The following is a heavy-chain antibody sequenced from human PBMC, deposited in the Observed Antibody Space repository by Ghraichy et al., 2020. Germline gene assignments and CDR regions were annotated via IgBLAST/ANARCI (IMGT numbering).Heavy chain of an antibody. CDR3: ARDYDFWSGYYYYGMDV. CDR1: GFTFSSYS. D-gene: IGHD3-3*01. V-gene: IGHV3-21*01. CDR2: ISSSSSYI. J-gene: IGHJ6*02. Sequence: LTCAASGFTFSSYSMNWVRQAPGKGLEWVSSISSSSSYIYYADSVKGRFTISRDNAKNSLYLQMNSLRAEDTAVYYCARDYDFWSGYYYYGMDVWGQGTTVTVSS.